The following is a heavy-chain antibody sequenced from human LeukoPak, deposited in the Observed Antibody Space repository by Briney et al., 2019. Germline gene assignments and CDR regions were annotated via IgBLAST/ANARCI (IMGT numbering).Heavy chain of an antibody. D-gene: IGHD3/OR15-3a*01. J-gene: IGHJ4*02. CDR3: AREGLGPGGFDY. CDR1: GFTFSTYW. Sequence: PGGSLRLSCAASGFTFSTYWMHWVRQAPGKGLVWVSRINPDGTTTSYADSVKGRFTISRDNAKDTVYLQMNSLRAEDTAVYYCAREGLGPGGFDYRGQGTLVTVSS. V-gene: IGHV3-74*01. CDR2: INPDGTTT.